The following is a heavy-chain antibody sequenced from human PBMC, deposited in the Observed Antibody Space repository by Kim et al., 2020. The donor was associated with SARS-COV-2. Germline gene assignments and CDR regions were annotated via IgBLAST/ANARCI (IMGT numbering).Heavy chain of an antibody. J-gene: IGHJ6*02. CDR1: GYTFSDYG. D-gene: IGHD4-17*01. V-gene: IGHV1-18*01. Sequence: ASVKVSCKASGYTFSDYGISWVRQAPGQGLEWMGWISGYNGDTNYADRLQGRVTMTTDTSTNTAYMELRSLRSDDTAMYYCARDTHVGLRKKGWRVTTAYDYYGMDVWGQGTTVAVSS. CDR3: ARDTHVGLRKKGWRVTTAYDYYGMDV. CDR2: ISGYNGDT.